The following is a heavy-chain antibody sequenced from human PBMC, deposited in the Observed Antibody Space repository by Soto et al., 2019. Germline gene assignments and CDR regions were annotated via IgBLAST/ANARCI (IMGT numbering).Heavy chain of an antibody. CDR2: ILSSGRS. CDR1: GESVSSGFYY. D-gene: IGHD2-15*01. CDR3: ARVVRCTRSGCYYLAMDV. Sequence: PSETLSLTCTVSGESVSSGFYYWNWIRQAPGKGLEWIGPILSSGRSNYNPSLKSRVSMSVDTSKNQFSLRLTSVGAADSAIYYCARVVRCTRSGCYYLAMDVWGQGTTVTVSS. J-gene: IGHJ6*02. V-gene: IGHV4-61*01.